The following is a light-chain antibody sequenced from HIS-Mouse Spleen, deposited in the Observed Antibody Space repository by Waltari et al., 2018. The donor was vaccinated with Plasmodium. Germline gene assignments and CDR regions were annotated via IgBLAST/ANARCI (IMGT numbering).Light chain of an antibody. V-gene: IGLV3-10*01. CDR3: YSTDSSGNHRV. Sequence: FELTQTPSLSVSPRHTARITFAGDALLQKFAYWYHQKSRQAPVLVIYEDSKRPSGIPGRFSGSSSGTMATLTISGAQVEDEADYYCYSTDSSGNHRVFGGGTKLTVL. CDR1: ALLQKF. J-gene: IGLJ3*02. CDR2: EDS.